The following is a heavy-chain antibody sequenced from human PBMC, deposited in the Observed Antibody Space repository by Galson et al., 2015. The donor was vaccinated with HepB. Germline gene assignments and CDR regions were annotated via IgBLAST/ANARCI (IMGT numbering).Heavy chain of an antibody. Sequence: SVKVSCKASGYIFTNHAIHWVRQAPGQRLEWMGWVNTANGNTRYSQKFQDRITITRDTYATTAYMELSFLTSGDTALYYCARPGARFGDLLPLDNWGQATPVTVSS. CDR1: GYIFTNHA. CDR3: ARPGARFGDLLPLDN. V-gene: IGHV1-3*04. CDR2: VNTANGNT. D-gene: IGHD3-10*01. J-gene: IGHJ4*02.